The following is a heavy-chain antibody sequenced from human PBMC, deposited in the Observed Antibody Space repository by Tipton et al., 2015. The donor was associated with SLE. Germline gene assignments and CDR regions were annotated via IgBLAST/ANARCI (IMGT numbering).Heavy chain of an antibody. J-gene: IGHJ4*02. CDR2: INSDGSST. V-gene: IGHV3-74*01. CDR1: GFTFGDYA. CDR3: APNYYFDY. Sequence: SLRLSCTASGFTFGDYAMSWVRQAPGKGLVWVSRINSDGSSTSYADSVKGRFTISRDNAKNTLHLQMNSLRAEDTAVYYCAPNYYFDYWGQGTLVTVSS.